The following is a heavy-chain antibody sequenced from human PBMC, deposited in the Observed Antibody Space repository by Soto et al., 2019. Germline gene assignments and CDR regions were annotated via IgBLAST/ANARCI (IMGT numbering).Heavy chain of an antibody. J-gene: IGHJ4*02. D-gene: IGHD1-26*01. CDR2: IKQDGSEK. V-gene: IGHV3-7*01. Sequence: PGGSLRLSCAASGFTFSSYWMSWVRQAPGKGLEWVANIKQDGSEKYYVDSVKGRFTISRDNAKNSLYLEMNSLRAEDTAVYYCARDLVGIVGATPWNYFDYWGQGTLVTVSS. CDR1: GFTFSSYW. CDR3: ARDLVGIVGATPWNYFDY.